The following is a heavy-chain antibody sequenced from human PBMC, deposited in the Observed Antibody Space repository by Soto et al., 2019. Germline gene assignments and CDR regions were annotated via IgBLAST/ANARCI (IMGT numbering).Heavy chain of an antibody. CDR2: SSSRSSYT. Sequence: QVQLVESGGGLVKPGGSLRLSCAASGFTFTDYYMSWIRQAPGRGLEWLSYSSSRSSYTNYADSVKCRLTISRDNAKNALYLEMNSMRVEDTAVYYCARAQPGYNYGFRFDQWGQGILVTVSS. CDR1: GFTFTDYY. CDR3: ARAQPGYNYGFRFDQ. V-gene: IGHV3-11*05. J-gene: IGHJ4*02. D-gene: IGHD5-18*01.